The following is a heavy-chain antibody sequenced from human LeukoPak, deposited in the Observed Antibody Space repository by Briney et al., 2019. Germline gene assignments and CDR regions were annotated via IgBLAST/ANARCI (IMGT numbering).Heavy chain of an antibody. CDR1: GFTFSNYA. CDR3: ARAGFTFSDYFGSFFDY. D-gene: IGHD3-10*01. V-gene: IGHV3-23*01. J-gene: IGHJ4*02. Sequence: PGGSLRLSCAASGFTFSNYAMSWVRQGPGKGLQWVSVISGRGGDTYYADSVKGRFTISRDNSQNTLYLQMNSLRAEDTAVYYCARAGFTFSDYFGSFFDYWGQGTLVTVSS. CDR2: ISGRGGDT.